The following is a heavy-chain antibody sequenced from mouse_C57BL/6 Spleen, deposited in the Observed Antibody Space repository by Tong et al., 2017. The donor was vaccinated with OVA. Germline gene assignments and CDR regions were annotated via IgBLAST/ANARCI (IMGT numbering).Heavy chain of an antibody. CDR2: ISDGGSYT. Sequence: EVQLQESGGGLVKPGGSLKLSCAASGFTFSSYAMSWVRQTPEKRLEWVATISDGGSYTYYPDNVKGRFTISRDNAKNNLYLQMTSLRSEDTAMYYCARTHYYGLFDYWGQGTTLTVSS. CDR1: GFTFSSYA. V-gene: IGHV5-4*01. CDR3: ARTHYYGLFDY. D-gene: IGHD1-1*01. J-gene: IGHJ2*01.